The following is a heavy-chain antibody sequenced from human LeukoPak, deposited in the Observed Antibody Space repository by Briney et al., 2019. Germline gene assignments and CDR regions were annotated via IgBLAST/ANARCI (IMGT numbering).Heavy chain of an antibody. V-gene: IGHV1-8*01. CDR3: ARGRPLRYDILTGWPNNWFDP. CDR2: MNPNSGNT. J-gene: IGHJ5*02. CDR1: GYTFTSYD. D-gene: IGHD3-9*01. Sequence: ASVKVSCKASGYTFTSYDINWVRQATGQGLEWMGWMNPNSGNTGYAQKFQGRVTMTRNTSISTAYMELSSLRSEDTAVYYCARGRPLRYDILTGWPNNWFDPWGQGTLVTVSS.